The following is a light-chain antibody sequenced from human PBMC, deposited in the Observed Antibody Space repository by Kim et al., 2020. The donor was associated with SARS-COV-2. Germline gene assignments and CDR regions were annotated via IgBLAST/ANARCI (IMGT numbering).Light chain of an antibody. CDR1: GGGVGGYVY. J-gene: IGLJ3*02. CDR3: SSYTSTSALGV. CDR2: DVS. Sequence: SLTIPCTGTGGGVGGYVYVSWYQQPPDRAPKLLIYDVSNRPSGVSNRFSGSKAGNTASLTISGLQAEDEGYYYCSSYTSTSALGVFGGGTQLTVL. V-gene: IGLV2-14*01.